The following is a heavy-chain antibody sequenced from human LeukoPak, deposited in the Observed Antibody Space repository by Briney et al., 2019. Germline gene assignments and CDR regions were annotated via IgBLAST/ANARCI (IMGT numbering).Heavy chain of an antibody. D-gene: IGHD3-10*01. V-gene: IGHV4-34*01. CDR3: AREAVLWFGEFNWFDP. Sequence: PSETLSLTCAVYGGSFSGYYWSWIRQPPGKGLEWVGEINHSGSTNYNPSLKSRVTISVDTSKNQFSLKLSSVTAADTAVYYCAREAVLWFGEFNWFDPWGQGTLVTVSS. CDR2: INHSGST. J-gene: IGHJ5*02. CDR1: GGSFSGYY.